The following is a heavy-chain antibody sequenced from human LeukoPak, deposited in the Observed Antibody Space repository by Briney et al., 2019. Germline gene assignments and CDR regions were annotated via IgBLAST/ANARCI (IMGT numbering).Heavy chain of an antibody. CDR1: TFTFSNYG. CDR3: AKGWNLDTAMVTADY. Sequence: GGSLRLSCAASTFTFSNYGMHWVRQAPGKGLEWVAFIRYDGSNKYYADSVKGRFTIFRDNSKNTLYLQMNSLRAEDTAVYYCAKGWNLDTAMVTADYWGQGTLVTVSS. D-gene: IGHD5-18*01. J-gene: IGHJ4*02. CDR2: IRYDGSNK. V-gene: IGHV3-30*02.